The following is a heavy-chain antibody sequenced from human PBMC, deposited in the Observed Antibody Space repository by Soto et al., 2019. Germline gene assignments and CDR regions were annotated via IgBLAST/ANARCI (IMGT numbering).Heavy chain of an antibody. CDR1: GDSVFSKNAA. J-gene: IGHJ5*02. CDR3: ARGIAAGGGDWFDP. Sequence: SQTLSLTCAISGDSVFSKNAAWNWIRQSPSRGLEWLGRTYYRSKWYNDYALSVRSRITINPDTSKNQFSLQLNSVTPDDTAVYYCARGIAAGGGDWFDPWGQGTLGTVSS. CDR2: TYYRSKWYN. V-gene: IGHV6-1*01. D-gene: IGHD6-13*01.